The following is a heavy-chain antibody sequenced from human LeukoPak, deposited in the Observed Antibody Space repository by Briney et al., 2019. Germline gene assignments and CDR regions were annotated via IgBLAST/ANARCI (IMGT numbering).Heavy chain of an antibody. J-gene: IGHJ4*02. CDR3: ARHVNSNGSPSDY. Sequence: SETLSLTCTVSGGSISSRSYYWGWIRQPPGTGLEWIGSIYHSESTYYNPSLKSRVTISADTSKNQFSLKLSSVTAADTAVYFCARHVNSNGSPSDYWGQGTLVTVSS. CDR1: GGSISSRSYY. CDR2: IYHSEST. D-gene: IGHD1-26*01. V-gene: IGHV4-39*01.